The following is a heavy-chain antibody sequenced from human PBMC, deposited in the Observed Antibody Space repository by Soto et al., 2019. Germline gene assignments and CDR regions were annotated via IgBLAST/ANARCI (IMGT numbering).Heavy chain of an antibody. CDR3: ARQKLSSGYGGYDAFDI. Sequence: QVQLVQSGAEVKKPGSSVKVSCKASGGTFSSYAISWVRQAPGQGLEWMGGIIPIFGTANYAQKFQGRVTITADQSTSTAHMELSSLRSEDTAVYYCARQKLSSGYGGYDAFDIWGQGTMVTVSS. CDR2: IIPIFGTA. CDR1: GGTFSSYA. D-gene: IGHD3-22*01. J-gene: IGHJ3*02. V-gene: IGHV1-69*01.